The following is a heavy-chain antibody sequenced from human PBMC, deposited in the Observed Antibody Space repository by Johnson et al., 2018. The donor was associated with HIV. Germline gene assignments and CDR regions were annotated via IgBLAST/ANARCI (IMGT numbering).Heavy chain of an antibody. CDR1: GFTFSSYG. Sequence: QVHLVESGGGVVQPGRSLRLSCAASGFTFSSYGMHWVRQAPGKGLEWVAFIRYDGSNKYYADSVKGRFTISRDNCKNTLYLQMNSLRAEDTAVYYCAKGPQGIATPDAFDIWGQGTMVTVSS. J-gene: IGHJ3*02. V-gene: IGHV3-30*02. CDR2: IRYDGSNK. D-gene: IGHD2-21*01. CDR3: AKGPQGIATPDAFDI.